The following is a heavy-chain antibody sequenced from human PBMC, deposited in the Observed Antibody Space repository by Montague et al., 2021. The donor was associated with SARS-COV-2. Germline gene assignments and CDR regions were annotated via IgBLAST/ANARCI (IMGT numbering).Heavy chain of an antibody. D-gene: IGHD6-13*01. CDR2: ISGSGGST. J-gene: IGHJ6*02. Sequence: SLRLSCAASGFTFSSYVMSWVRQAPGKGLEWVSAISGSGGSTYYADSAKGRFTISRDNSKNTLYLQMNSLRAEDTAVYYCAKEISSSWIASYYGMDVWGQGTTVTVSS. V-gene: IGHV3-23*01. CDR3: AKEISSSWIASYYGMDV. CDR1: GFTFSSYV.